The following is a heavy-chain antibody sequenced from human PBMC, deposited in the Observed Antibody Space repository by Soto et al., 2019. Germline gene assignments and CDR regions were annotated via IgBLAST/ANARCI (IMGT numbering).Heavy chain of an antibody. CDR3: ARDSGIVLVPAAPPYNFDY. CDR2: ISAYNGNT. J-gene: IGHJ4*02. Sequence: QVQLVQSGAEVKKPGASMKVSCKASGYTFTSYGISWVRQGPGQGLEWMGWISAYNGNTNYAQKLQGRVTMTTDTSTTTAYMELRSLRSDDTAVYYCARDSGIVLVPAAPPYNFDYWGQGTLVTVSS. V-gene: IGHV1-18*01. CDR1: GYTFTSYG. D-gene: IGHD2-2*01.